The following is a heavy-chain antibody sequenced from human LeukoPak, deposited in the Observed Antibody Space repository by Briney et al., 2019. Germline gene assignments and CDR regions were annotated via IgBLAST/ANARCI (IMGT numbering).Heavy chain of an antibody. CDR3: ARRGLSPYYDFWSGYWHY. J-gene: IGHJ4*02. CDR1: GGSISSSSYY. V-gene: IGHV4-39*07. Sequence: VKPSETLSLTCTVSGGSISSSSYYWGWIRQPPGKGLEWIGSIYYSGSTYYNPSLKSRVTISVDTSKNQFSLKLSSVTAADTAVYYCARRGLSPYYDFWSGYWHYWGQGTLVTVSS. CDR2: IYYSGST. D-gene: IGHD3-3*01.